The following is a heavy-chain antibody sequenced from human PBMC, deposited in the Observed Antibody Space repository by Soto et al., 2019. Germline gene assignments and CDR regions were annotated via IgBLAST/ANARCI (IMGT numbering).Heavy chain of an antibody. V-gene: IGHV4-34*01. CDR1: GGSFSPYF. J-gene: IGHJ2*01. D-gene: IGHD6-19*01. Sequence: QVQLQQWGAGLLKPSETLSLTCAVYGGSFSPYFWSWIRQPPGKGLECIGEINHSGSTNYNPSLTRRATLAVDTSKNQVSLKLTSVTAADPAVYYCARLASGWQYYYFDFWGRGTPVTVSS. CDR2: INHSGST. CDR3: ARLASGWQYYYFDF.